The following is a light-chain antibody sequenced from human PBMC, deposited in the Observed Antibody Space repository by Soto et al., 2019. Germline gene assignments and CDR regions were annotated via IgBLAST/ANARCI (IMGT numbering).Light chain of an antibody. V-gene: IGKV3-20*01. CDR3: QQYGNSPGIS. CDR1: QGVDSKH. Sequence: EIALTQSPGTLSLSPGEGATLSCRASQGVDSKHLAWYQQKPGQAPRLLIYAASSRATGIPDRFSGSGSGTDFTLSISRLETEDFAVYYCQQYGNSPGISFGQGTRLEMK. CDR2: AAS. J-gene: IGKJ5*01.